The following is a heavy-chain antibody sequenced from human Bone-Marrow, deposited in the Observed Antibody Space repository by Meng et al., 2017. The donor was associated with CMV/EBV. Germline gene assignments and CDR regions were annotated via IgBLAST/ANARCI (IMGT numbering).Heavy chain of an antibody. CDR1: GGSISSGGYY. CDR2: IYYSGST. Sequence: SETLSLTCTVSGGSISSGGYYWSWIRQHPGKGLEWIGYIYYSGSTYYNPSLKSRVTISVDTSKNQSSLKLSSVTAADTAGYYCARRGLHWYFDLWGRGNLVNVAS. V-gene: IGHV4-31*03. D-gene: IGHD3-10*01. J-gene: IGHJ2*01. CDR3: ARRGLHWYFDL.